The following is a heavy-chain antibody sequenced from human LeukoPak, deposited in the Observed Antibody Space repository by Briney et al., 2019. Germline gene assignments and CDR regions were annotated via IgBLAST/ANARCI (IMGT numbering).Heavy chain of an antibody. CDR1: GFTFSSYW. J-gene: IGHJ4*02. CDR3: ARDGYSFGHDFDY. CDR2: IKGDGSST. D-gene: IGHD5-18*01. Sequence: GGSLRLSCAASGFTFSSYWMHWVRHTPGKGLVWVSRIKGDGSSTSYADSVKGRFTISRDNAKNTPYLQMNSLRAEDTAVYYCARDGYSFGHDFDYWGQGTLVTVSS. V-gene: IGHV3-74*01.